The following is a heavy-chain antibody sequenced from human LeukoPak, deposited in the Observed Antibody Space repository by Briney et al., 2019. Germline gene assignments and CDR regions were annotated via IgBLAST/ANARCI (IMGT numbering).Heavy chain of an antibody. D-gene: IGHD1-1*01. V-gene: IGHV3-9*01. CDR3: AKDVGRLERNPDY. Sequence: GRSLRLSCAASGFTFDDYAMHWVRQAPGKGLEWVSGVSWNSGSVGYADSVKGRFTISGDNAKNSLYLQMNSLRAEDTALYHCAKDVGRLERNPDYWGQGTLVTVSS. CDR1: GFTFDDYA. CDR2: VSWNSGSV. J-gene: IGHJ4*02.